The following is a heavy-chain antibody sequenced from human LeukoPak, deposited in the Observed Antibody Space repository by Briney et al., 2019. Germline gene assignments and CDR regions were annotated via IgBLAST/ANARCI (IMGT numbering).Heavy chain of an antibody. J-gene: IGHJ4*02. V-gene: IGHV4-39*02. CDR1: GGSIRTSSYY. CDR2: IHYSGST. CDR3: AREFSGTSIAARVFDS. Sequence: PSETLSLTCTVSGGSIRTSSYYWAWIRQPPGKGLEWIGNIHYSGSTYYNPSLKSRVTISVATSKNQFSLILSSVTAADTAVYYCAREFSGTSIAARVFDSWGQGTLVTVSS. D-gene: IGHD6-6*01.